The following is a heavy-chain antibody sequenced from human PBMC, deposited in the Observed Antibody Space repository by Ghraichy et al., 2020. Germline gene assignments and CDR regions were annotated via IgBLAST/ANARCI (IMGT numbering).Heavy chain of an antibody. CDR2: INHSGST. CDR1: GGSFSGYY. CDR3: ARVAGTVYFDY. J-gene: IGHJ4*02. D-gene: IGHD6-13*01. Sequence: TLSLTCAVYGGSFSGYYWSWIRQPPGKGLEWIGEINHSGSTNYNPSLKSRVTISVDTSKNQFSLKLSSVTAADTAVYYCARVAGTVYFDYWGQGTLVTVSS. V-gene: IGHV4-34*01.